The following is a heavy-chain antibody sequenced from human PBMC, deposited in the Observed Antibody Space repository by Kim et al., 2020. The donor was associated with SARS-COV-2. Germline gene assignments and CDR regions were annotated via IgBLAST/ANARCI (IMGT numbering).Heavy chain of an antibody. CDR2: ISHDGTFR. CDR3: VMGSRVWGSHYYYAMEV. J-gene: IGHJ6*02. CDR1: GFTFSHYG. Sequence: GGSLRLSCAASGFTFSHYGMHWVRQAPGKGLEWVTLISHDGTFRYYADSVKGRFTISRDNSNNTLYLQMNTLRSEDTALYYCVMGSRVWGSHYYYAMEVWGQGTTVTVSS. D-gene: IGHD7-27*01. V-gene: IGHV3-30*03.